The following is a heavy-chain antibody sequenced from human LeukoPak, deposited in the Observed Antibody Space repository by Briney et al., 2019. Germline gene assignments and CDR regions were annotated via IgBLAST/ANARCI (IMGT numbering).Heavy chain of an antibody. J-gene: IGHJ6*03. CDR2: IYSGGST. Sequence: GGSLGLSCAASGFTVSSNYMSWVRQAPGKGLEWVSVIYSGGSTYYADSVKGRFTISRDNSKNTLYLQMNSLRAEDTAVYYCALATIFGAYYYYYYMDVWGKGTTVTVSS. CDR3: ALATIFGAYYYYYYMDV. V-gene: IGHV3-53*01. CDR1: GFTVSSNY. D-gene: IGHD5-12*01.